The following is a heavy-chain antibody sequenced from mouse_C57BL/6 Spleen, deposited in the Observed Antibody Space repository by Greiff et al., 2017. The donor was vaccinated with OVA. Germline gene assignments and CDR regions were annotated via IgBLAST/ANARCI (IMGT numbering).Heavy chain of an antibody. J-gene: IGHJ3*01. CDR1: GFNIKDYY. CDR2: IDPEDGET. CDR3: ARSDYYGSSSYLAWFAY. Sequence: VQLQQSGAELVKPGASVKLSCTASGFNIKDYYMPWVKQRTEQGLEWIGRIDPEDGETKYAPKFQGKTTITADTTSNAAYLQLSSLTSEDTAVYYCARSDYYGSSSYLAWFAYWGQGTLVTVSA. V-gene: IGHV14-2*01. D-gene: IGHD1-1*01.